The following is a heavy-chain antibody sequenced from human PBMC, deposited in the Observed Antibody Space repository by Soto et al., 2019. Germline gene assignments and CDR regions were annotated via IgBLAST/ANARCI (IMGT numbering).Heavy chain of an antibody. D-gene: IGHD3-22*01. V-gene: IGHV1-69*13. J-gene: IGHJ4*02. CDR1: GGTFSSYA. CDR2: IIPIFGTA. CDR3: ARGGGYSDRSCSLGAY. Sequence: ASVKVSCKASGGTFSSYAISWVRHAPGQGLEWMGGIIPIFGTANYAQKSQGRVTITADESTSTAYMELSSLRSEDTAVYYCARGGGYSDRSCSLGAYWGQGNLVTVSS.